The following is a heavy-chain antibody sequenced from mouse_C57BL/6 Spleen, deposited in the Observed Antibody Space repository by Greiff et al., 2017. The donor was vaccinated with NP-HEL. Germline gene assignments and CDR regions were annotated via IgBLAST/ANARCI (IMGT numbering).Heavy chain of an antibody. CDR2: ISSGGDYI. CDR3: TRDDYGGYYFDY. CDR1: GFTFSSYA. Sequence: EVQLVESGEGLVKPGGSLKLSCAASGFTFSSYAMSWVRQTPEKRLEWVAYISSGGDYIYYADTVKGRFTISRDNARNTLYLQMSSLKSEDTAIYYCTRDDYGGYYFDYWGQGTTLTVSS. V-gene: IGHV5-9-1*02. J-gene: IGHJ2*01. D-gene: IGHD2-4*01.